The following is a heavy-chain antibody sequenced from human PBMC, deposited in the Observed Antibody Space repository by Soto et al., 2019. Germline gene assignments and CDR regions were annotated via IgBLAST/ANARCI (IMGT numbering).Heavy chain of an antibody. Sequence: ASVNVSCKASGYTFTSYDINWVRQATGQGLEGMGWMNPNSGNTGYAQKFQGRVTMTRNTSISTAYMELSRLRSEDTAVYYCARGPTSPYCSGGSCYFDYWGQGTLVTVSS. CDR3: ARGPTSPYCSGGSCYFDY. D-gene: IGHD2-15*01. CDR2: MNPNSGNT. J-gene: IGHJ4*02. CDR1: GYTFTSYD. V-gene: IGHV1-8*01.